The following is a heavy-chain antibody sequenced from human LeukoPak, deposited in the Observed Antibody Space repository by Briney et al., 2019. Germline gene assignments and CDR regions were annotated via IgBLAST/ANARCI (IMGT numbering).Heavy chain of an antibody. CDR1: GGSICSGSYY. V-gene: IGHV4-61*02. CDR3: ARDSFSCSGGSCYPMLGWFDP. Sequence: SETLSLTCAVSGGSICSGSYYWSWIRQPAGKGLEWIGRIYTSGSTNYNPSLKSRVTISVDTSKNQFSLKLSSVTAADTAVYYCARDSFSCSGGSCYPMLGWFDPWGQGTLVTVSS. CDR2: IYTSGST. J-gene: IGHJ5*02. D-gene: IGHD2-15*01.